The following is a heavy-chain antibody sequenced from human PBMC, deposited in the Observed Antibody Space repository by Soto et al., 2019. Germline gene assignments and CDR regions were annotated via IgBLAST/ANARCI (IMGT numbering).Heavy chain of an antibody. V-gene: IGHV4-4*07. CDR2: IYTSGST. J-gene: IGHJ6*02. D-gene: IGHD1-26*01. Sequence: SETLSLTCTVSGGSISSYYWSWIRQPAGKGLEWIGRIYTSGSTNYNPSLKSRVTMSVDTSKNQFSLKLSSVTAADTAVYYCARERIVGATTDFRGYYYYGMDVWGQGTTVTVSS. CDR1: GGSISSYY. CDR3: ARERIVGATTDFRGYYYYGMDV.